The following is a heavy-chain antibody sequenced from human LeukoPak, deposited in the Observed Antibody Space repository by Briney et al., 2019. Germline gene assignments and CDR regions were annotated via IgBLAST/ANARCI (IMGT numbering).Heavy chain of an antibody. D-gene: IGHD3/OR15-3a*01. CDR1: CYTFTSYA. Sequence: ASVQVSCNASCYTFTSYAMNWVRQAPGQGLEWMGWINTNTGNPTYAQGFTGRFVFSLDTSVSTAYLQISSLKAEDTAVYYCARDVDSDAFDIWGQGTMVTVSS. V-gene: IGHV7-4-1*02. CDR2: INTNTGNP. CDR3: ARDVDSDAFDI. J-gene: IGHJ3*02.